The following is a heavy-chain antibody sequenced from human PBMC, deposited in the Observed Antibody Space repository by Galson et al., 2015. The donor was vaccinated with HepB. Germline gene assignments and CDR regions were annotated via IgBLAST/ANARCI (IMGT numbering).Heavy chain of an antibody. CDR1: GFTFSAYA. Sequence: SLRLSCAASGFTFSAYAMHWVRQAPGKGLEWVAVISYDGSNKYYADSVKGRFTISRDNSKNTLYLQMNSLRAEDTAVYYCARQLVVPAATSYFYCMDVWGKGTTVTVSS. D-gene: IGHD2-2*01. J-gene: IGHJ6*03. CDR3: ARQLVVPAATSYFYCMDV. V-gene: IGHV3-30*04. CDR2: ISYDGSNK.